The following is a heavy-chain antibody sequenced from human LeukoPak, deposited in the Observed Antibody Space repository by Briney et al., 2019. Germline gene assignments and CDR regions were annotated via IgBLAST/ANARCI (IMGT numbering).Heavy chain of an antibody. CDR3: ARVRDLYRDY. V-gene: IGHV3-21*01. Sequence: PGGSLRLSCAASGFTFSSYTMNWVRQTPGKGLEWVSSISGGSTYTFYADSVMGRFTISRDNAKNLLYLHMSSLRAEDTAVYYCARVRDLYRDYWGQGTLVTVSS. CDR2: ISGGSTYT. J-gene: IGHJ4*02. CDR1: GFTFSSYT. D-gene: IGHD5-12*01.